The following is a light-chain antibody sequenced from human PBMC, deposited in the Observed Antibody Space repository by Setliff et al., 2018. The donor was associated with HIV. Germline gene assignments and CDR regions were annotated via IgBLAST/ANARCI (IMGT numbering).Light chain of an antibody. J-gene: IGLJ1*01. CDR1: SSDVGRYNY. CDR2: DVS. Sequence: QSVLAQPASVSGSPGQSITISCTGTSSDVGRYNYVSWYQQHPGKTPKLIIYDVSKWPSGVSNRFSASKSGNTASLTISGLQAEDEADYYCCSYTSISTYVFGTGTXSPS. V-gene: IGLV2-14*03. CDR3: CSYTSISTYV.